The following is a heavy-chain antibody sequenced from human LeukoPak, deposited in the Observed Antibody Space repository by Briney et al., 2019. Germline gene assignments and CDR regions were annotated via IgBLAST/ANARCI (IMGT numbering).Heavy chain of an antibody. CDR2: IYYSGST. Sequence: SETLSLTCTVSGGSISSSSYYWGWIRQPPGKGLEWIGSIYYSGSTYYNPSLKSRVTISVGTSKNQFSLKLSSVTAADTDVYYCARDRAVCSSTSCYIYYYCGMDVWGQGTTVTVSS. V-gene: IGHV4-39*07. D-gene: IGHD2-2*02. J-gene: IGHJ6*02. CDR1: GGSISSSSYY. CDR3: ARDRAVCSSTSCYIYYYCGMDV.